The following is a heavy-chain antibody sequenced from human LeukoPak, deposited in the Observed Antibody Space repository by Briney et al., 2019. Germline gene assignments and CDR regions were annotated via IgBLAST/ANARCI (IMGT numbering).Heavy chain of an antibody. CDR3: AREGDSSGWYGHVDY. D-gene: IGHD6-19*01. CDR2: ISSSGSTI. V-gene: IGHV3-48*03. CDR1: GFTFSSYE. J-gene: IGHJ4*02. Sequence: GGSLRLSCAASGFTFSSYEMNWVRQAPGKGLEWVSYISSSGSTIYYADSVKGRFTISRDNAKNSLYLQMNSLRAEDTAVYYCAREGDSSGWYGHVDYWGQGTLVTVSS.